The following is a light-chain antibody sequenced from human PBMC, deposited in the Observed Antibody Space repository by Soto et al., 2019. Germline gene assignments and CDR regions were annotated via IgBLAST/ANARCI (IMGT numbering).Light chain of an antibody. J-gene: IGLJ3*02. V-gene: IGLV1-44*01. CDR2: RND. Sequence: QSVLTQPPSASGTPGQRVTISCSGRSSNIGSNSVNWYQQLPGTAPKLLIYRNDQRPSGIPDRFSGSKSGTSASLAISGLQSEDEADYYCSAWDDSPNGVVFGGGTKLTVL. CDR3: SAWDDSPNGVV. CDR1: SSNIGSNS.